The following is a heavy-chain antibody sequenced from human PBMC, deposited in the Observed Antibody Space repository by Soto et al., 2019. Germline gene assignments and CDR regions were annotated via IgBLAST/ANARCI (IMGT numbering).Heavy chain of an antibody. CDR1: GFTFSSYG. Sequence: GGSLRLSCAASGFTFSSYGMHWVRQAPGKGLEWVAVISYDGSNKYYADSVKGRFTISRDNSKNTLYLQMNSLRAEDTAVYYCAKDRRRDGYIGHYYYYGMDVWGQGTTVTVSS. V-gene: IGHV3-30*18. D-gene: IGHD5-12*01. CDR2: ISYDGSNK. CDR3: AKDRRRDGYIGHYYYYGMDV. J-gene: IGHJ6*02.